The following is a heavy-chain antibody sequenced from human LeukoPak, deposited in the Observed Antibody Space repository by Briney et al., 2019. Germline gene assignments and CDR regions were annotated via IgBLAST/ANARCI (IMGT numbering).Heavy chain of an antibody. CDR2: INPSGGST. CDR1: GYTFTSYY. V-gene: IGHV1-46*01. J-gene: IGHJ4*02. Sequence: ASVKVSCKASGYTFTSYYMHWVRQAPGQGLEWMGIINPSGGSTSYAQKFQGRVTMTRDTSTSTVYMELSSLRSEDTAVYYCARDRGYYYDSSGYYGVEFDYWGQGTLVTVSS. D-gene: IGHD3-22*01. CDR3: ARDRGYYYDSSGYYGVEFDY.